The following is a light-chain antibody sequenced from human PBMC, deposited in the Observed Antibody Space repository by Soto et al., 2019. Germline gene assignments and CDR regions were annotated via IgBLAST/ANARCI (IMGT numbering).Light chain of an antibody. Sequence: QPVLTQPPSVSEAPGQRVTISCTGSSSNIGAGYEAHWYQQVPGTAPKLLFYENNNRPSGVPDRFSGSKSGTSASLAITGLQAEDEAEYYCQSYDSSMSGYVFGTGIKLTVL. V-gene: IGLV1-40*01. CDR1: SSNIGAGYE. CDR2: ENN. CDR3: QSYDSSMSGYV. J-gene: IGLJ1*01.